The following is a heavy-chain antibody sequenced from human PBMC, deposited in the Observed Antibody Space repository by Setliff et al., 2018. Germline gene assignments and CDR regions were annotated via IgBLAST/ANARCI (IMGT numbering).Heavy chain of an antibody. J-gene: IGHJ6*03. D-gene: IGHD5-18*01. CDR2: TIPIFGTT. V-gene: IGHV1-69*05. CDR3: VREGVDTRSSTDYRYYMDV. CDR1: GGTFSNYG. Sequence: AASVKVSCKASGGTFSNYGVSWVRQAPGQGLEWMGGTIPIFGTTDYSQKFQGRVTIITDESTNTAFMQLSSLRSEDTAVYYCVREGVDTRSSTDYRYYMDVWGKGTTVTVSS.